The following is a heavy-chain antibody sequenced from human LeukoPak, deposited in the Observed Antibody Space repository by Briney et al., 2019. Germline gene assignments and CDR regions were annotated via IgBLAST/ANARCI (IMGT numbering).Heavy chain of an antibody. CDR3: AKDRSSSSSGRGTFDI. CDR1: GFTFSSYG. Sequence: GRSLRLSCAASGFTFSSYGMHWVRQAPGKGLEGVAIVSYDGSSKYYTDSVRGRFTISRDNSQNTLLLQMNSLRAEDTAVYYCAKDRSSSSSGRGTFDIWGQGTMVTVPS. D-gene: IGHD6-13*01. V-gene: IGHV3-30*18. J-gene: IGHJ3*02. CDR2: VSYDGSSK.